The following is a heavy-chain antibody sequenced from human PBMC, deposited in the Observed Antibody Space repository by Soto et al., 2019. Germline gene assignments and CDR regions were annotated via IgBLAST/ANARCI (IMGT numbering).Heavy chain of an antibody. CDR1: GYTFTSYG. CDR3: ARETYYDFWNFDP. V-gene: IGHV1-18*01. J-gene: IGHJ5*02. Sequence: ASVKVSCNASGYTFTSYGISWVRQAPGQGLEWMGWISAYNGNTNYAQKLQGRVTMTTDTSTSTAYMELRSPRSDDTAVYYCARETYYDFWNFDPWGQGTLVTVSS. D-gene: IGHD3-3*01. CDR2: ISAYNGNT.